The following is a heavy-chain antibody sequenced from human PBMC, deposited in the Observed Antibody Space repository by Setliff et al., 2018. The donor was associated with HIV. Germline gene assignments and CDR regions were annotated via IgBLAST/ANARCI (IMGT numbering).Heavy chain of an antibody. D-gene: IGHD6-6*01. J-gene: IGHJ4*02. V-gene: IGHV3-7*05. Sequence: GGSLRLSCAASGFTFSSYWMSWVRQAPGKGLEWVADIKQDGSKAYYMDSVKGRFTISRDNAKNSLYLQMNSLRAEDTAMYYCVRDWSSSGDYWGQGTLVTVSS. CDR1: GFTFSSYW. CDR3: VRDWSSSGDY. CDR2: IKQDGSKA.